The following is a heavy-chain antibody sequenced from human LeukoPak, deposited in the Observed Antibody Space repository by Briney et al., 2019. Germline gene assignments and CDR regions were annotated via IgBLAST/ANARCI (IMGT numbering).Heavy chain of an antibody. V-gene: IGHV4-4*07. CDR2: IYTSGST. J-gene: IGHJ5*02. CDR1: GGSISSYY. Sequence: SETLSLTCTGSGGSISSYYWSWIRQPAGKGLEWIGRIYTSGSTTYNPSLKSRVTMSVDTSKNQFSLKMSSVTAADTAVYYCARDRNCSGSSCYANWFDPWGQGTLVTVSS. D-gene: IGHD2-15*01. CDR3: ARDRNCSGSSCYANWFDP.